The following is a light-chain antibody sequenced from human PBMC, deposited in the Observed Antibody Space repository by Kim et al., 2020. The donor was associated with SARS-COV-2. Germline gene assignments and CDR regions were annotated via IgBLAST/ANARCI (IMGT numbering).Light chain of an antibody. CDR3: QQSYSIPQT. V-gene: IGKV1-39*01. CDR2: AAS. CDR1: QSISSY. Sequence: ASVGDRVTIPCRASQSISSYLNWYQQKPGKAPKLLIYAASTLQSGVPSRFSGSESGTDFTLTISSLQPEDSATYYCQQSYSIPQTFGPGTKVDIK. J-gene: IGKJ1*01.